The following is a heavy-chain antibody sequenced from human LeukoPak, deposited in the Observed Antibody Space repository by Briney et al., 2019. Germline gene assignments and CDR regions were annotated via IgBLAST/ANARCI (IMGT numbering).Heavy chain of an antibody. V-gene: IGHV3-30*02. CDR3: AKDARITMVRGTEIDY. Sequence: GGSLRLSCAASGFTFSSYGMHWVRQAPGKGLEWVAFIRYDGSNKYYADSVKGRFTISRDNSKNTLYLQMNSLRAEDTAVYYCAKDARITMVRGTEIDYWGQGTLVTVSS. J-gene: IGHJ4*02. CDR1: GFTFSSYG. CDR2: IRYDGSNK. D-gene: IGHD3-10*01.